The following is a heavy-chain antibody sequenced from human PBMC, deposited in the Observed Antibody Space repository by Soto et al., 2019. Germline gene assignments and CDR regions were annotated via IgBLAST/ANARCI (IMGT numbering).Heavy chain of an antibody. J-gene: IGHJ4*02. Sequence: EVQLVESGGGLVQPGGSLRLSCAASGLTVSSNYMSWVRQAPGKGLEWVSLLYSGGSTYYADSVKGRFTISRDNSKNTLYLQMNSLRAEDTAVYYCARSGNYGDYVDYWGQGTLVTVSS. CDR3: ARSGNYGDYVDY. CDR1: GLTVSSNY. CDR2: LYSGGST. V-gene: IGHV3-66*01. D-gene: IGHD4-17*01.